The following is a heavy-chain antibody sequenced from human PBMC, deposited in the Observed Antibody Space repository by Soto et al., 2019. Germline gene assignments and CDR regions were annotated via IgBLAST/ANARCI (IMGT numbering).Heavy chain of an antibody. CDR2: ISGSGGST. CDR3: AKAIAGYSSGWYMGSWYFQH. D-gene: IGHD6-19*01. Sequence: GGSLRLSCAASGFTFSSYAMSWVRQAPGKGLEWVSAISGSGGSTYYADSVKGRFTISRDNSKNTLYLQMNSLRAEDTAVYYCAKAIAGYSSGWYMGSWYFQHWGQGTLVTVYS. V-gene: IGHV3-23*01. J-gene: IGHJ1*01. CDR1: GFTFSSYA.